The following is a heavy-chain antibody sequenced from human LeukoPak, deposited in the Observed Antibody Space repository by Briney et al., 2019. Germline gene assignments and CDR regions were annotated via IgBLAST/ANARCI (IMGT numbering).Heavy chain of an antibody. V-gene: IGHV3-21*01. CDR1: GFTFSSYS. D-gene: IGHD2-2*01. Sequence: GGSLRLSCAASGFTFSSYSMNWVRQAPGKGLEWVSSISGSSSYIYYADSVKGRFTISRDNAKNSLYLQMNSLRAEDTAVYYCARAGGYCSSTSCSMYYFDYWGQGTLVTVSS. CDR3: ARAGGYCSSTSCSMYYFDY. CDR2: ISGSSSYI. J-gene: IGHJ4*02.